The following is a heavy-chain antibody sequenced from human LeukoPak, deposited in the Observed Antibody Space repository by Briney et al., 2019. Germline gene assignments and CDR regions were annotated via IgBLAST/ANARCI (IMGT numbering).Heavy chain of an antibody. D-gene: IGHD4-17*01. CDR3: ASGSTVTPVDY. CDR1: GFTFSSYW. V-gene: IGHV3-7*01. J-gene: IGHJ4*02. Sequence: GGSLRLSCAASGFTFSSYWMSWVRQAPGKGLEWVANMKQDGSEKYYVDSVKGRFTISRDNAKNSLYLQMNSLRAEDTAVYYCASGSTVTPVDYWGQGTLVTVSS. CDR2: MKQDGSEK.